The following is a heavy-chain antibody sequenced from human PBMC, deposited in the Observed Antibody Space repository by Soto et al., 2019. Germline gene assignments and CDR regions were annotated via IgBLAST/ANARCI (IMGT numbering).Heavy chain of an antibody. J-gene: IGHJ6*02. CDR3: ARDRYYGSGTYYNFYSGMDV. Sequence: SETLSLTCTVSGGSINSGDYYWTWVRQPPGKGLEWIGNIFHSGSTYYTPSLQSRVTISLDTSRNHFSLKLSSVTPADTAVYYCARDRYYGSGTYYNFYSGMDVWGQGTTVTVS. CDR2: IFHSGST. CDR1: GGSINSGDYY. D-gene: IGHD3-10*01. V-gene: IGHV4-30-4*01.